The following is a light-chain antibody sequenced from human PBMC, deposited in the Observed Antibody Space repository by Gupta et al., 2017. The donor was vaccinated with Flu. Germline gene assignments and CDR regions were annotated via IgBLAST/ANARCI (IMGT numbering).Light chain of an antibody. CDR2: AAS. CDR1: QSISNY. V-gene: IGKV1-39*01. J-gene: IGKJ4*01. Sequence: PSSLSASVGDRVTITCRARQSISNYLNWYQQKPGKAPKFLIFAASSLQSGVPSRFSGSGSGTDFTLTITSLQPEDFATYYCQQSHSTPLTFGGGTKVEIK. CDR3: QQSHSTPLT.